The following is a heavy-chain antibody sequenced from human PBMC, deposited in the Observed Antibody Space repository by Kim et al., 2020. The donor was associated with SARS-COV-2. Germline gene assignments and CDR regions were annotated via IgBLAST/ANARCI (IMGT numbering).Heavy chain of an antibody. D-gene: IGHD3-10*01. J-gene: IGHJ5*02. CDR1: GFTFSNAW. Sequence: GGSLRLSCAASGFTFSNAWMSWVRQAPGKGLEWVGRIKSKTDGGTTDYAAPVKGRFTISRDDSKNTLYLQMNSLKTEDTAVYYCTTDRMVRGVIITGWFDPWGQGTLVTVSS. CDR3: TTDRMVRGVIITGWFDP. V-gene: IGHV3-15*01. CDR2: IKSKTDGGTT.